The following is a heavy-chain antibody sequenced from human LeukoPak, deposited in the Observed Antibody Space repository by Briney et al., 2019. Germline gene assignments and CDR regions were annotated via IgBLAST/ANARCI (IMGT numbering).Heavy chain of an antibody. Sequence: GGSLRLSCAASGFTFSSYWMHRVRQARGKGLVWVSRINSDGSSTSYADSVKGRFTISRDNAKNTLYLQMNSLRAEDTAVYYCARGYREAAFDIWGQGTMVTVSS. D-gene: IGHD5-18*01. J-gene: IGHJ3*02. CDR2: INSDGSST. V-gene: IGHV3-74*01. CDR3: ARGYREAAFDI. CDR1: GFTFSSYW.